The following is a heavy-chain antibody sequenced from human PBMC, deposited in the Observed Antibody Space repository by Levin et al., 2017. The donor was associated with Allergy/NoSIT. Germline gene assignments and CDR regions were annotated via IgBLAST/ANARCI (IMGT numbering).Heavy chain of an antibody. CDR3: ARGRGYYDSSGRFDY. Sequence: SGGSLRLSCAASGFTFSSYDMHWARQAPGKGLEWVAVISYDGNKKYYADSVKGRFTISRDNSKNALYLQMNSLRAEDTAVYYCARGRGYYDSSGRFDYWGQGTLVTVSS. V-gene: IGHV3-30-3*01. CDR2: ISYDGNKK. J-gene: IGHJ4*02. D-gene: IGHD3-22*01. CDR1: GFTFSSYD.